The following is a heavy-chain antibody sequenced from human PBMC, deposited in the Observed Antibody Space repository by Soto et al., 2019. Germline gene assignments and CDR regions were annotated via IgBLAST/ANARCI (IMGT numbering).Heavy chain of an antibody. V-gene: IGHV1-46*01. D-gene: IGHD6-19*01. Sequence: ASVKVSCKASENTFSTYSLHWVRQAPGQGLEWMGVINPTTTTTTDAQKFQGRVTMTRDTSTSTAYMELRSLRSDDTAVYYCAARYSSGPWDWFDPWGQGTLVTVSS. CDR3: AARYSSGPWDWFDP. CDR1: ENTFSTYS. CDR2: INPTTTTT. J-gene: IGHJ5*02.